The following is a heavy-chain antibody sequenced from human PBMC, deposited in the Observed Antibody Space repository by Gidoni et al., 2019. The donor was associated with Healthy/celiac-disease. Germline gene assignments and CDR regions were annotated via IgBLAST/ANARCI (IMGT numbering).Heavy chain of an antibody. Sequence: QVQLQESGPGLVKPSETLSLTCAVSGYSISSGYYWGWIRQPPGKGLEWIGSIYHSGSTYYNPSLKSRVTISVDTSKNQFSLKLSSVTAADTAVYYCARATDYGGNSGHVPGGYWGQGTLVTVSS. CDR1: GYSISSGYY. D-gene: IGHD4-17*01. J-gene: IGHJ4*02. CDR3: ARATDYGGNSGHVPGGY. V-gene: IGHV4-38-2*01. CDR2: IYHSGST.